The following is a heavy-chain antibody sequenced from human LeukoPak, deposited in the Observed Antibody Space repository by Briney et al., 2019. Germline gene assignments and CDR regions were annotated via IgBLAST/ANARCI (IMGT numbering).Heavy chain of an antibody. D-gene: IGHD3-22*01. CDR3: AKDGFDYYDSSGYYYFDY. Sequence: GGSLRLSCAASGFTFSNYAMSWVRQAPGKGLEWDSGISTSGGGIYYADSVKGRFTISRDNSKNTLYLQMHSLRAEDTAVYYCAKDGFDYYDSSGYYYFDYWGQGTLVTVSS. CDR2: ISTSGGGI. CDR1: GFTFSNYA. V-gene: IGHV3-23*01. J-gene: IGHJ4*02.